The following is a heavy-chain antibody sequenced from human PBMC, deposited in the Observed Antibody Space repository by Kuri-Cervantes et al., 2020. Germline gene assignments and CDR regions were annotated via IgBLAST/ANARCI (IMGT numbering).Heavy chain of an antibody. J-gene: IGHJ4*02. CDR1: GFSFDDFA. D-gene: IGHD5-12*01. V-gene: IGHV3-9*01. Sequence: SLKISCAASGFSFDDFAMHWVRQAPGKGLEWVSGISWNSGSIGYADSVKGRFTISRDNAKNSLNLQMNSLRAEDTALYYCARDDVRDGGYEDYWGQGTLVTVSS. CDR2: ISWNSGSI. CDR3: ARDDVRDGGYEDY.